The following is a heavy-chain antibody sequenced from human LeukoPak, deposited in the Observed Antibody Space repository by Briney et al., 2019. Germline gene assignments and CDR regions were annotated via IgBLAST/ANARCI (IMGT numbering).Heavy chain of an antibody. V-gene: IGHV4-39*01. CDR3: ARHATESTIFGVAIPNNWFDP. Sequence: SETLSLTCTVSGGSISSSSYYWGWIRQPPGKGLEWIGGIYYSWSTYYNPSLKSRVTISADTSKNQFSLRLSSVTAADTAVYYCARHATESTIFGVAIPNNWFDPWGQGTLVTVSS. J-gene: IGHJ5*02. CDR1: GGSISSSSYY. D-gene: IGHD3-3*01. CDR2: IYYSWST.